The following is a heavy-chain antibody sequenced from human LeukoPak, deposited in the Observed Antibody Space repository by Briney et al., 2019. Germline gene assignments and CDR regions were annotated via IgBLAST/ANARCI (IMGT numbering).Heavy chain of an antibody. V-gene: IGHV4-59*01. D-gene: IGHD3-10*01. CDR3: ARARYTMARGASRPYYYYYGMDV. J-gene: IGHJ6*02. CDR2: IYYSGST. CDR1: GGSISSYY. Sequence: PSETLSLTCTVSGGSISSYYWSWIRQPPGKGLEWIGYIYYSGSTNYNPSLKSRVTISVDTSKNQFSLKLSSVTAADTAVYYCARARYTMARGASRPYYYYYGMDVWGQGTTVTVSS.